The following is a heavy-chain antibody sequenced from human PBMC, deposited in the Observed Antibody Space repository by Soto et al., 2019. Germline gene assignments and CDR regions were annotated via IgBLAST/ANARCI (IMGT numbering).Heavy chain of an antibody. J-gene: IGHJ1*01. CDR2: IYYSGST. D-gene: IGHD1-1*01. CDR1: GGSISSGDYY. CDR3: VRVKGLNGYFQH. V-gene: IGHV4-30-4*01. Sequence: PSETLSLTCTVSGGSISSGDYYWSWIRQPPGKGLEWIGYIYYSGSTYYNPSLKSRVTISVDTSKNQFSLKLSSVTAADTAVYYCVRVKGLNGYFQHWGRGTLVTVSS.